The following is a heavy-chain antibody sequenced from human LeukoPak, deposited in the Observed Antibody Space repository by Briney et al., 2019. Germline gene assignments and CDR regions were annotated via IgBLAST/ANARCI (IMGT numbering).Heavy chain of an antibody. V-gene: IGHV3-23*01. D-gene: IGHD4-17*01. CDR2: IRVSGGST. CDR1: GFTFSSYA. CDR3: AKATVIYATSSFFDY. J-gene: IGHJ4*02. Sequence: PGGSLRLSCAASGFTFSSYAMSWVRQAPGKGLEWVSAIRVSGGSTYYADSVKGRFTISRDNSKNTLYLQMNSLRVEDTAVYYCAKATVIYATSSFFDYWGQGTLVTVSS.